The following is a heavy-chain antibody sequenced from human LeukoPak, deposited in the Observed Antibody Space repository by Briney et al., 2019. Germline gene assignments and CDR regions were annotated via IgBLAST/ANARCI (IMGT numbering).Heavy chain of an antibody. V-gene: IGHV1-46*01. CDR1: GYTFTPYY. D-gene: IGHD6-13*01. CDR3: ARDLSTAPGDYCFDY. J-gene: IGHJ4*02. Sequence: ASVKVSCKASGYTFTPYYIHWVRQAPGQGLEWMGIINPGGGGTTYAQKFQGRVTMTRDTSTSTVYMELSSLRSEDTAVYYCARDLSTAPGDYCFDYWGQGTLVTVSS. CDR2: INPGGGGT.